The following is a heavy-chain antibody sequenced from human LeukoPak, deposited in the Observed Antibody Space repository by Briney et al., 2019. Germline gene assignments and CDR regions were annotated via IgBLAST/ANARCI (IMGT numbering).Heavy chain of an antibody. Sequence: GGSLRLSCAASGFTFSSYAMSWVRQAPGRGLEWVSAISGSGGSTYYADSVKGRSTISRDNSKNTLYLQMNSLRAEDTAVYYCAPSRRIVVVTAKDGGYMDVWGKGTTVTVSS. CDR3: APSRRIVVVTAKDGGYMDV. D-gene: IGHD2-21*02. V-gene: IGHV3-23*01. CDR2: ISGSGGST. CDR1: GFTFSSYA. J-gene: IGHJ6*03.